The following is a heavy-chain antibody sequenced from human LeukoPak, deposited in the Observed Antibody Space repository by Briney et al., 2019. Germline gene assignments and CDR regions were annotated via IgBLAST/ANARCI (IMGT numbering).Heavy chain of an antibody. D-gene: IGHD3-16*01. J-gene: IGHJ3*01. CDR2: ISYEGSNK. CDR3: ARSEGVLRAFDV. Sequence: GGSLRLSCAASGFTFSSYAMHWVRQAPDMGLEWVSIISYEGSNKYYADSVKGRFPISRDNSKNTLYLQMKSLRAEGDTAVYYCARSEGVLRAFDVWGQGTMVTVSS. CDR1: GFTFSSYA. V-gene: IGHV3-30-3*01.